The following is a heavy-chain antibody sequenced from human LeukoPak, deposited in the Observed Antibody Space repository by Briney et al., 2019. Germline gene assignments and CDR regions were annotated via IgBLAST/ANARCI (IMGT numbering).Heavy chain of an antibody. CDR2: INPSGGST. J-gene: IGHJ4*02. CDR1: GYTSTGYY. V-gene: IGHV1-46*01. D-gene: IGHD5-24*01. Sequence: ASVKVSCKASGYTSTGYYMHWVRQAPGQGLEWMGIINPSGGSTSYAQKFQGRVTMTRDTSTSTVYMELSSLRSEDTAVYYCARSEGDGYVYFDYWGQGTLVTVSS. CDR3: ARSEGDGYVYFDY.